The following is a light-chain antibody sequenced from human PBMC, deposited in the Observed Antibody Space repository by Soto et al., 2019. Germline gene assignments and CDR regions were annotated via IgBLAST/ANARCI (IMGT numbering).Light chain of an antibody. J-gene: IGKJ1*01. Sequence: IVLPQSTGTLSLSPWARAPLSCRASQSVNNFLAWYQQRPGQAPRLLIYGASKRAIGLPARFSGSGSGTDYTLTISRLEPEDSAVYYCQQYGYSFWTFGQGTKVDI. V-gene: IGKV3-20*01. CDR2: GAS. CDR3: QQYGYSFWT. CDR1: QSVNNF.